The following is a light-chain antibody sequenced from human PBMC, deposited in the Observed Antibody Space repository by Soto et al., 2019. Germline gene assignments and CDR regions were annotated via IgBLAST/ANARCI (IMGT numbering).Light chain of an antibody. CDR1: SSDVGGYNY. J-gene: IGLJ2*01. Sequence: QSALTQPASVSGSPGQSITIYCTGTSSDVGGYNYVSWYQQHPGKAPKLMIYDVSNRPSGVSNRFSGSKSGNTASLTISGLQAEDEADYYCSSYTSSSTTVFGGGTKITVL. V-gene: IGLV2-14*01. CDR3: SSYTSSSTTV. CDR2: DVS.